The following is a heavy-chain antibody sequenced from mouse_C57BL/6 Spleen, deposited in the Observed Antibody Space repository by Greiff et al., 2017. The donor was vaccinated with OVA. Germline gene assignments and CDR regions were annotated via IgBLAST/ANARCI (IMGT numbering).Heavy chain of an antibody. V-gene: IGHV6-6*01. D-gene: IGHD1-1*01. CDR2: IRNKANNHET. J-gene: IGHJ3*01. CDR3: TRNCDSSYAY. Sequence: AESGGGLVQPGGSLKLSCAASGFSFSDAWMDWVRQSPEKGLEWVAEIRNKANNHETYYAESGKGRFTITRDDSKCSVNLQMNSLRAEDNGIYYFTRNCDSSYAYWGQGTLVTVSA. CDR1: GFSFSDAW.